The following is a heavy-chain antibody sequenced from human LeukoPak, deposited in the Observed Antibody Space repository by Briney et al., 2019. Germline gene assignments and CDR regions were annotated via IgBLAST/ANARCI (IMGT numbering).Heavy chain of an antibody. CDR3: AKGDSSSWYRGAFDI. D-gene: IGHD6-13*01. CDR2: ISGSGGST. CDR1: GFTFSSYA. J-gene: IGHJ3*02. Sequence: PGGSLRLSCAASGFTFSSYAMSWVRQAPGKGLEWVSAISGSGGSTYYADSVKGRFTISRDNSKNTLYLQMNSLRAEGTAVYYCAKGDSSSWYRGAFDIWGQGTMVTVSS. V-gene: IGHV3-23*01.